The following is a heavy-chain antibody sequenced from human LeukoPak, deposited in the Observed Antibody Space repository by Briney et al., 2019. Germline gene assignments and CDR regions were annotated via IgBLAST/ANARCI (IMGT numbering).Heavy chain of an antibody. CDR2: IYYSGST. J-gene: IGHJ4*02. V-gene: IGHV4-59*08. Sequence: SETLSLTCTVSGGSIISYYGGWIRQPPGKGLEWIGYIYYSGSTNYNPSLKSRVTISVDTSKNQFSLKLSSVTAAETAVYYCASGMVWFGESPFDYWGQGTLVTVSS. D-gene: IGHD3-10*01. CDR3: ASGMVWFGESPFDY. CDR1: GGSIISYY.